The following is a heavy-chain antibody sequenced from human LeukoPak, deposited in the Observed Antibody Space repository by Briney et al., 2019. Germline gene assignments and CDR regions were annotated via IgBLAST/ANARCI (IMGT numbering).Heavy chain of an antibody. CDR3: ASRTPSGIAVAGSIDY. CDR1: GGTFSSYA. CDR2: IIPIFGTA. V-gene: IGHV1-69*06. D-gene: IGHD6-19*01. J-gene: IGHJ4*02. Sequence: SVNVSCTASGGTFSSYAISWVRQAPGQGLEWMGRIIPIFGTANYAQKFQGRVTITADKSTSTAYMELSSLRSEDTAVYYCASRTPSGIAVAGSIDYWGQGTLVTVSS.